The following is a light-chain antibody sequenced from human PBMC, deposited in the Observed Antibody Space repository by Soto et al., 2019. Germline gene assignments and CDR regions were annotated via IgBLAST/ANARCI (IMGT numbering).Light chain of an antibody. CDR3: QQYGTSPPLYT. CDR1: QSVDSTY. CDR2: ATS. Sequence: EIVLTQSPGTLSLSPGERATLSCRASQSVDSTYLAWYQQKPGQAPRLLIYATSSRAAGVPDRFSGSGSGTDFTRTISRLEPEDFAVYYCQQYGTSPPLYTFGQGTKLDIK. J-gene: IGKJ2*01. V-gene: IGKV3-20*01.